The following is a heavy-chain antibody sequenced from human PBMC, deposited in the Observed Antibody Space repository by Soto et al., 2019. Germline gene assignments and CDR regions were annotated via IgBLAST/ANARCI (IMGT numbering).Heavy chain of an antibody. V-gene: IGHV3-23*01. Sequence: WGSLRLSSAVSGFTFSSYGMSWVRKAPGKGLEWVSSISGSGGSTYYADSVKGRFTISRDNSKNTLYLQMSSLRAEDTAVYYCANRNDYGSGSYFPFDHWGQGTLVTVSS. D-gene: IGHD3-10*01. J-gene: IGHJ4*02. CDR2: ISGSGGST. CDR1: GFTFSSYG. CDR3: ANRNDYGSGSYFPFDH.